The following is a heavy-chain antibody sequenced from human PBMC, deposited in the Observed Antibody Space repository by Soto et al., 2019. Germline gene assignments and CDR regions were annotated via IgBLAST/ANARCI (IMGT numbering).Heavy chain of an antibody. CDR1: GYSFTRNG. J-gene: IGHJ6*02. D-gene: IGHD1-26*01. V-gene: IGHV1-18*01. Sequence: QVHLVQSGAELKKPGASVRVSCKASGYSFTRNGISWVRQAPGQGLEWMGWISAKNRDTNYAQKLQGRVIMTTDTSTSTAYMELRRLRSDYTAVYYCVRDRDSDTWPSRDVWGQGTTVTVAS. CDR3: VRDRDSDTWPSRDV. CDR2: ISAKNRDT.